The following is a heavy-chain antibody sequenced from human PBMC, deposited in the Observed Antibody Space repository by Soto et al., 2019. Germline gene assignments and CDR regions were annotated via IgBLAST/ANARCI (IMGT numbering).Heavy chain of an antibody. Sequence: DVQLVESGGGLVQPGGSLRLTCAVSGLKFPSYEMNWVRQAPGKGLEWVSYISSSATTVYYADSVKGRFTISRDNAKNSLYLQMDSLRVEDTALYYCAKYRVGFRNDLDVWGQGTTVTVSS. CDR3: AKYRVGFRNDLDV. CDR1: GLKFPSYE. V-gene: IGHV3-48*03. J-gene: IGHJ6*02. CDR2: ISSSATTV. D-gene: IGHD5-12*01.